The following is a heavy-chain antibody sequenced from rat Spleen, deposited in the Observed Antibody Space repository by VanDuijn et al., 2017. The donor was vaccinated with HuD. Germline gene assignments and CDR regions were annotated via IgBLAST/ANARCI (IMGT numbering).Heavy chain of an antibody. CDR1: GFSLTDYS. V-gene: IGHV2S63*01. Sequence: EVQLKESGPGLVQPSQTLSLTCTVSGFSLTDYSVHWVRQPPGKGLEWMGVMWSGGSTAYNSALKSRLSISRDTSKSQVFLKMDSLQTEDTAIYYCTRGGGSYDYWGPGTMVTVSS. CDR2: MWSGGST. D-gene: IGHD1-3*01. J-gene: IGHJ1*01. CDR3: TRGGGSYDY.